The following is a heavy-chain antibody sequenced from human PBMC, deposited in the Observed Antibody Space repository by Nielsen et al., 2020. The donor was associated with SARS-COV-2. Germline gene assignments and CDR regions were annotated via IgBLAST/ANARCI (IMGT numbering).Heavy chain of an antibody. D-gene: IGHD3-10*01. CDR1: GFTFSSYG. CDR2: IWYDGSNK. V-gene: IGHV3-33*01. Sequence: GESLKISCAASGFTFSSYGMHWVRQAPGKGLEWVAVIWYDGSNKYYADSVKCRFTISRDNSKNTLYLQMNSLRAEDTAVYYCARGSGSYYTSLGYWGQGTLVTVSS. CDR3: ARGSGSYYTSLGY. J-gene: IGHJ4*02.